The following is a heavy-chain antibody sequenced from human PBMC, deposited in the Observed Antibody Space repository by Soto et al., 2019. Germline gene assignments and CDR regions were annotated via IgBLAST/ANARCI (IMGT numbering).Heavy chain of an antibody. Sequence: SETLSLTCAVYGGSFSGYYWSWIRQPPGKGLEWIGEINQSGSSNYNPSLKSRVTISVDTSKNQFSLKLSSVTAADTAVYYCARAPPSRVRPFDYWDQGTLVTVSS. V-gene: IGHV4-34*01. CDR2: INQSGSS. CDR3: ARAPPSRVRPFDY. J-gene: IGHJ4*02. CDR1: GGSFSGYY. D-gene: IGHD6-25*01.